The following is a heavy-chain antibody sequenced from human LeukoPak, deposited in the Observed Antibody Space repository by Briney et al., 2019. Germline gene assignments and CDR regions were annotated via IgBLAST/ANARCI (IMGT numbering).Heavy chain of an antibody. CDR3: ARDLNYYDSSGSIPNFDY. CDR1: GFTFSSYW. CDR2: IKQDGSEK. V-gene: IGHV3-7*01. Sequence: GGSLGLSCAASGFTFSSYWMSWVRQAPGKGLEWVANIKQDGSEKYYVDSVKGRFTISRDNAKNSLYLQMNSLRAEDTAVYYCARDLNYYDSSGSIPNFDYWGQGTLVTVSS. J-gene: IGHJ4*02. D-gene: IGHD3-22*01.